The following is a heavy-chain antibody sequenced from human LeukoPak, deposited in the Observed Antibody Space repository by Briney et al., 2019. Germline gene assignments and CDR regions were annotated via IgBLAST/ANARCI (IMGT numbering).Heavy chain of an antibody. CDR1: GFTFDDYG. CDR3: ARDSGYSYGYGRYFDY. D-gene: IGHD5-18*01. V-gene: IGHV3-48*03. J-gene: IGHJ4*02. CDR2: ISSSGSTI. Sequence: GGSLRLSCAASGFTFDDYGMSWVRQAPGKGLEWVSYISSSGSTIYYADSVKGRFTISRDNAKNSLYLQMNSLRAEDTAAYYCARDSGYSYGYGRYFDYWGQGTLVTVSS.